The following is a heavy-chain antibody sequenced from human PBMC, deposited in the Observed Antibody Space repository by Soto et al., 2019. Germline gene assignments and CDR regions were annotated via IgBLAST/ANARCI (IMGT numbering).Heavy chain of an antibody. D-gene: IGHD2-8*02. J-gene: IGHJ3*01. CDR3: ARDSSLFCTGGTFYLQDAFDV. Sequence: EVQLVESGGGLVKPGGSLRLSCSASGFTFNIYTMNWVRQAPGKGLELVSSISSSSAYIYYADSVKGRFTISRDNAENSLFRQMNSLSAEDTAVYYCARDSSLFCTGGTFYLQDAFDVWGQGTVVTVSS. CDR2: ISSSSAYI. CDR1: GFTFNIYT. V-gene: IGHV3-21*02.